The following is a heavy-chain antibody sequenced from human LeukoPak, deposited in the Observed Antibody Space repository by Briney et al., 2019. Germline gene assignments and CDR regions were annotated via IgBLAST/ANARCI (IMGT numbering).Heavy chain of an antibody. V-gene: IGHV5-51*01. CDR3: ARPGYCSGGSCYHFDY. D-gene: IGHD2-15*01. CDR1: GYSFTSQW. CDR2: IYPADSDT. Sequence: GESLKISCKGSGYSFTSQWIAWVRQMPGKGLEWMGIIYPADSDTRYSPSFKGHVTISADRSITTAYLQWSSLKASDSAMYYCARPGYCSGGSCYHFDYWGQGTLVTVSS. J-gene: IGHJ4*02.